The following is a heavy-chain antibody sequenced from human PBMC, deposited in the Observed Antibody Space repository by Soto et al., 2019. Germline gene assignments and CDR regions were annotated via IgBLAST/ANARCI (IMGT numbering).Heavy chain of an antibody. V-gene: IGHV4-34*01. CDR2: INHSGST. Sequence: SETLSLTCAVYGGSFSGYYWSWIRQPPGKGLEWIGEINHSGSTNYNPSLKSRVTISVDTSKNQFSLKLSSVTAADTAVYYCARRLADIVVVPAARKKGSHFDYWGQGTLVTVSS. J-gene: IGHJ4*02. CDR3: ARRLADIVVVPAARKKGSHFDY. CDR1: GGSFSGYY. D-gene: IGHD2-2*01.